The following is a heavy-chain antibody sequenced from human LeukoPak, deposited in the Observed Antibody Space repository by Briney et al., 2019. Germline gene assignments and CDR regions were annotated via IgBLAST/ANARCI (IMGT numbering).Heavy chain of an antibody. CDR2: ISWNSGSI. D-gene: IGHD3-16*01. J-gene: IGHJ4*02. CDR3: AKDANDYVWGSPDY. CDR1: GFTFDDYA. Sequence: GRSLRLSCAASGFTFDDYAMHWVRQAPGKGLEWVSGISWNSGSIGYADSVKGRFTISRDNAKNSLYLQMNSLRAEDTALYYCAKDANDYVWGSPDYWGQGTLVTVSS. V-gene: IGHV3-9*01.